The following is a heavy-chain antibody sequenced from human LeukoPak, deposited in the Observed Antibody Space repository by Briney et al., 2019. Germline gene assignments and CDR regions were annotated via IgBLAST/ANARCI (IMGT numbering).Heavy chain of an antibody. CDR3: ARFVGSSWLAFDI. V-gene: IGHV4-59*01. D-gene: IGHD6-13*01. J-gene: IGHJ3*02. Sequence: SETLSLTCTVSGGSINTYYWSWIRQPPGKGLECIGYIHYSGSTNYNPSLKSRVTISKDTSKNQFSLKLNSVTAADTALYYCARFVGSSWLAFDIWGQGTMVTVSS. CDR1: GGSINTYY. CDR2: IHYSGST.